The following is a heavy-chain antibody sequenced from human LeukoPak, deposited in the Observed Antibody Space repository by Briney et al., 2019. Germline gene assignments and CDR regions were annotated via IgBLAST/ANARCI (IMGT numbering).Heavy chain of an antibody. CDR2: LYSTESP. Sequence: NPSETLSLTCTLSGASLTQPTYYQWSWIRQAPGKGLELIRSLYSTESPKFNPSLRSRVTMSLDTSKNQFSLKLSSVTAEDSAVYYCARFKSGGWSYFHSWGQGTPVTVSS. D-gene: IGHD6-19*01. V-gene: IGHV4-61*01. CDR3: ARFKSGGWSYFHS. J-gene: IGHJ4*02. CDR1: GASLTQPTYY.